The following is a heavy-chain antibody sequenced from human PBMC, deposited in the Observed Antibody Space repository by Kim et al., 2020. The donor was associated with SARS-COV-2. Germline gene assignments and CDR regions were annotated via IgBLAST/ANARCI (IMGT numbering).Heavy chain of an antibody. V-gene: IGHV3-30*04. Sequence: GGSLRLSCAASGFTFSSYAMHWVRQAPGKGLEWVAVISYDGSNKYYADSVKGRFTISRDNSKNTLYLQMNSLRAEDTAVYYCARDRDYSYGYLVNNYYYYGMDVWGQGTTVTVSS. J-gene: IGHJ6*02. CDR3: ARDRDYSYGYLVNNYYYYGMDV. CDR2: ISYDGSNK. CDR1: GFTFSSYA. D-gene: IGHD5-18*01.